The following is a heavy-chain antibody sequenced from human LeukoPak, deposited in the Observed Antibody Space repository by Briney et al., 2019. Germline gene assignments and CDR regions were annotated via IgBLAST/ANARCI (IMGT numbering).Heavy chain of an antibody. CDR2: IKRDGSKI. V-gene: IGHV3-7*05. D-gene: IGHD3-10*01. CDR3: TRDSQGSGIYSVDY. Sequence: GGSLRLSCAASGFTFSSHAMSWVRQAPGKGLEWVANIKRDGSKIYYVDSVKGRFTISRDNDKNSLYLQMNSLRAEDTAVYYCTRDSQGSGIYSVDYWGQGTLVTVSS. CDR1: GFTFSSHA. J-gene: IGHJ4*02.